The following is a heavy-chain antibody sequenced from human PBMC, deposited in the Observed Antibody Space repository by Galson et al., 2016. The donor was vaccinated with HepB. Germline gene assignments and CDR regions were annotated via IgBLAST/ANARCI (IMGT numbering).Heavy chain of an antibody. CDR2: ITHSGGPI. Sequence: SLRLSCAGSGFTLGSYNIHWVRQAPGKGLEWVLLITHSGGPIYYADSVKGRFTISRDDAKNSQYLQINSLRDEEQAGYYCARDNWAWAFDIWGQGTMVTVSS. CDR1: GFTLGSYN. J-gene: IGHJ3*02. V-gene: IGHV3-48*02. CDR3: ARDNWAWAFDI. D-gene: IGHD3-16*01.